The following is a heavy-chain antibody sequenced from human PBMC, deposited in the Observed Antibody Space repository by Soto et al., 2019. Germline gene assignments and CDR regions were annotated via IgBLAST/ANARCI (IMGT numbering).Heavy chain of an antibody. D-gene: IGHD3-16*01. J-gene: IGHJ3*02. V-gene: IGHV3-21*01. Sequence: EVQLVESGGGLVKPGGSLRLSCAASGFTFSSYSMNWVRQAPGKGLEWVSSISSSSSYIYYADSVKGRFTISRDNAKNXXYXQXTSLRAEDTAVYYCARDLGYYDYVWGSYDTSDAFDIWGQGTMVTVSS. CDR2: ISSSSSYI. CDR3: ARDLGYYDYVWGSYDTSDAFDI. CDR1: GFTFSSYS.